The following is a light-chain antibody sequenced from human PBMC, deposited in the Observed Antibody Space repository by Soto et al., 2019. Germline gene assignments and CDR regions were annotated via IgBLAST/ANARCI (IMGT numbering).Light chain of an antibody. CDR3: QQSYSTPT. CDR1: QSVSSSY. J-gene: IGKJ1*01. Sequence: EIVLTQSPGTLSLSPGASATLSCRASQSVSSSYLVWYQQKPGQAPGLLIYGASNRATGIPDRFSGSGSGTDFTLTISSLQPEDFATYYCQQSYSTPTVGQGTKVDIK. CDR2: GAS. V-gene: IGKV3-20*01.